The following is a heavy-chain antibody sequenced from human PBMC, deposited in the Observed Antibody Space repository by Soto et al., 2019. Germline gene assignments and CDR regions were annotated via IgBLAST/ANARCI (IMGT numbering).Heavy chain of an antibody. D-gene: IGHD3-16*02. CDR2: MNPNSGNT. CDR3: ARAHIWGSERYTKKKAFDS. V-gene: IGHV1-8*01. J-gene: IGHJ3*02. CDR1: GYTFTSYD. Sequence: ASVKVSCKASGYTFTSYDINWVRQATGQGLEWMGWMNPNSGNTGYAQKFQGRVTMTRNTSISTAYMELSSLRSEDTAVYYCARAHIWGSERYTKKKAFDSWGRGTMVTVSS.